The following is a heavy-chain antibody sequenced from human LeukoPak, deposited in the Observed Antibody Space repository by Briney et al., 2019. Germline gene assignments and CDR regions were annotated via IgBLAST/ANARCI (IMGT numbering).Heavy chain of an antibody. CDR3: GADDAFDI. Sequence: PGGSLRLSCAASGFTFSSYAMSWVRQASGKGLEWVGRIRSKPNGYATAFAASVKGRFTISRDDSQNTAYLQMNSLKTEDTAVYYCGADDAFDIWGQGTLVTVSS. J-gene: IGHJ3*02. CDR2: IRSKPNGYAT. V-gene: IGHV3-73*01. CDR1: GFTFSSYA.